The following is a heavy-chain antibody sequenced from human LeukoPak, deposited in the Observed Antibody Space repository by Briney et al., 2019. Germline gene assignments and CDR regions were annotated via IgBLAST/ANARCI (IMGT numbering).Heavy chain of an antibody. D-gene: IGHD3-3*01. Sequence: GGSLRLSCAASGFTFSSYAISWVRQAPGKGLEWVSGIHASGYSTDYADSVKGRFTVSRDNSKNILYLQMNSLRAEDTAVYYCVKGPGSDFWSGSYPFDYWGQGTLVTVSS. CDR1: GFTFSSYA. J-gene: IGHJ4*02. CDR2: IHASGYST. CDR3: VKGPGSDFWSGSYPFDY. V-gene: IGHV3-23*01.